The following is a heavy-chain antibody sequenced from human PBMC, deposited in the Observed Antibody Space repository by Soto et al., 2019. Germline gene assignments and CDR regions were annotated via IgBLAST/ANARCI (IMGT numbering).Heavy chain of an antibody. CDR3: ARDYYRFNSGYGFSMDV. CDR2: IYYTGST. J-gene: IGHJ6*02. D-gene: IGHD5-12*01. V-gene: IGHV4-59*12. CDR1: GGSISSYY. Sequence: PSETLSLTCTVSGGSISSYYWSWIRQPPGKGLEWIGYIYYTGSTNYNPSLKSRVTISVDTSKKQFSLKLSSVTAADTAVYYCARDYYRFNSGYGFSMDVWGQGTTVTVSS.